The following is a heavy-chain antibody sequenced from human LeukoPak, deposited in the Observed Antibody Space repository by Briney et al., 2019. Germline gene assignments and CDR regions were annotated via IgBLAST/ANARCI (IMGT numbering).Heavy chain of an antibody. Sequence: ASVKVSCKTSGYTFIDYYIRWVRQAPGQGLDWMGWMNPKNGDTKYEENFQGRVTMTRDTSINTAYMELSRLRSDDTALYYCARGPNYYGSGRSWFDPWGQGTLVTVSS. CDR1: GYTFIDYY. J-gene: IGHJ5*02. D-gene: IGHD3-10*01. V-gene: IGHV1-2*02. CDR3: ARGPNYYGSGRSWFDP. CDR2: MNPKNGDT.